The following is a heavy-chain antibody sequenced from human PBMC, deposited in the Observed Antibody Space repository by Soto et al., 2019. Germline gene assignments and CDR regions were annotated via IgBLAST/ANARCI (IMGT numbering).Heavy chain of an antibody. CDR1: GFTFDTFA. CDR2: ISYDGYNT. V-gene: IGHV3-30-3*01. J-gene: IGHJ6*02. Sequence: QPGGSLRLSCAASGFTFDTFAIHWVRQTPGKVLEGVGLISYDGYNTYYADSVKARFTISRDNSKNTLYLQMTRLSTDDTGVYYCARVNPGQNLYYYYGLDVWGQGTSVTVSS. D-gene: IGHD1-1*01. CDR3: ARVNPGQNLYYYYGLDV.